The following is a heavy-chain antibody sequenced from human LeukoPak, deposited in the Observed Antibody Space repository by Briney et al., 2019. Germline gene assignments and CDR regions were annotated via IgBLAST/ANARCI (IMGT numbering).Heavy chain of an antibody. CDR1: GFTFSSYG. D-gene: IGHD6-19*01. J-gene: IGHJ4*02. Sequence: GGSLRLPCAASGFTFSSYGMHWVRQAPGKGLEWVAVIWYDGSNKYYADSVKGRFTISRDNSKNTLYLQMNSLRAEDTAVYYCARDGGGSGWYVDYWGQGTGVTVSS. CDR3: ARDGGGSGWYVDY. CDR2: IWYDGSNK. V-gene: IGHV3-33*01.